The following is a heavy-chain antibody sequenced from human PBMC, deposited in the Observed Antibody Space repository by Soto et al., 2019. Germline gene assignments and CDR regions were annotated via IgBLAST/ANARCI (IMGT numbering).Heavy chain of an antibody. J-gene: IGHJ3*02. CDR1: GFTFSSYW. CDR3: VRQYSAYDI. V-gene: IGHV3-74*01. D-gene: IGHD5-12*01. Sequence: EVQLVESGGGLVQPGGSLRLSCAASGFTFSSYWMHWVRQVPGTGPAWVARINNDGTTIDYADSEKGRFTISRDNAKNTLYLKMNSLRAKDTPVYYCVRQYSAYDIWGQGTTVTVSS. CDR2: INNDGTTI.